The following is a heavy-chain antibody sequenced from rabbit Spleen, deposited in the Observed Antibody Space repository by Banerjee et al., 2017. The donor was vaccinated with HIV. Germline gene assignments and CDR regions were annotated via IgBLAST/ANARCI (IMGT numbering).Heavy chain of an antibody. J-gene: IGHJ4*01. Sequence: QSLEESGGDLVKPGASLTLTCTASGFSFSSSYYMCWVRQAPGKGLELIAYIYTSSGSTWYATWAKGRFTISKTSSTTVTLQMTSLTAADTATYFCARWDNDWSFKLWGPGTLVTVS. CDR1: GFSFSSSYY. CDR3: ARWDNDWSFKL. V-gene: IGHV1S40*01. CDR2: IYTSSGST. D-gene: IGHD2-1*01.